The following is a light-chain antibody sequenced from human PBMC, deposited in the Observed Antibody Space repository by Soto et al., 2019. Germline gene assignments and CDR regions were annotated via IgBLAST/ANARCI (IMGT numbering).Light chain of an antibody. CDR1: QSISSW. J-gene: IGKJ1*01. CDR2: AAS. V-gene: IGKV1-5*01. Sequence: DIQMTQSPSTLSASVGDRVTITCRASQSISSWLAWYQQKPGKAPKLLIFAASNLHSGVPSRFSGSGSGTDFTLTISSLHPEDFATYYCLQDLSYPRTFGQGTKVDIK. CDR3: LQDLSYPRT.